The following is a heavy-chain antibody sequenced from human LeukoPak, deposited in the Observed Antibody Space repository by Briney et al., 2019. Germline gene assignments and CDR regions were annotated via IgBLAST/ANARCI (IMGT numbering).Heavy chain of an antibody. CDR3: ARRSRSGFFDY. V-gene: IGHV4-39*01. CDR2: VYSSGST. Sequence: PSETLSLTCAVSGGSINSNTYYWGWIRQPPGKGLEWVGSVYSSGSTSYNPSLRSRVAISVDTSKNQFSLRLSSVTAPDTAVYYCARRSRSGFFDYWGQGTLVTVSS. J-gene: IGHJ4*02. D-gene: IGHD3-10*01. CDR1: GGSINSNTYY.